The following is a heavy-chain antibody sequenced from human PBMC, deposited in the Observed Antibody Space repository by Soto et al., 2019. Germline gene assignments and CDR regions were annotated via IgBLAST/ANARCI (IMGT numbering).Heavy chain of an antibody. Sequence: EVQLLESGGGVVQPGGSLRLSCVASGFNFKKFAMSWVRQAPGEGLEWVSGISCCGGSTSYADSVKGRFRIARDDSTNTLSLQMNNLRVEDTAQYYCAKADGEQWLLPHLDKWGQGTLVTV. CDR1: GFNFKKFA. D-gene: IGHD6-19*01. J-gene: IGHJ4*02. CDR2: ISCCGGST. V-gene: IGHV3-23*01. CDR3: AKADGEQWLLPHLDK.